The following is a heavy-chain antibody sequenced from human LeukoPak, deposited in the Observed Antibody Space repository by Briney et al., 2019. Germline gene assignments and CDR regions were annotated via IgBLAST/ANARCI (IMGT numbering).Heavy chain of an antibody. Sequence: GGSLRLSCAAPGFTFSSYAMHWVRQAPGKGLEWVAVISYDGSNKYYADSVKGRFTISRDNSKNTLYLQMNSLRAEDTAVYYCARGSVGLRFLEWFDYWGQGTLVTVSS. V-gene: IGHV3-30-3*01. CDR3: ARGSVGLRFLEWFDY. J-gene: IGHJ4*02. CDR2: ISYDGSNK. CDR1: GFTFSSYA. D-gene: IGHD3-3*01.